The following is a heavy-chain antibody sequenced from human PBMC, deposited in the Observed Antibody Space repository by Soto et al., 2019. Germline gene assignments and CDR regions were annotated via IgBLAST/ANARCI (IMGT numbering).Heavy chain of an antibody. Sequence: WGSLRLSCATSGFTLNGYWMSLVRQAAGKGLEWVANIKNDGSEKYYVDSVKGRFTISRDNAKKSLYLQMNSLRAEDTAVYYCVRVGRYDSSGYYYGFDYWGQGALVTVSS. J-gene: IGHJ4*02. CDR1: GFTLNGYW. CDR2: IKNDGSEK. D-gene: IGHD3-22*01. CDR3: VRVGRYDSSGYYYGFDY. V-gene: IGHV3-7*03.